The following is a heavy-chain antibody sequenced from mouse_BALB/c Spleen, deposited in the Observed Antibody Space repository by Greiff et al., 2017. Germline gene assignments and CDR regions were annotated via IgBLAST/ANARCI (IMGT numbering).Heavy chain of an antibody. CDR1: GYSITSDYA. Sequence: EVQRVESGPGLVKPSQSLSLTCTVTGYSITSDYAWNWIRQFPGNKLEWMGYISYSGSTSYNPSLKSRISITRDTSKNQFFLQLNSVTTEDTATYYCARKDGYYQSYWYFDVWGAGTTVTVSS. CDR2: ISYSGST. CDR3: ARKDGYYQSYWYFDV. J-gene: IGHJ1*01. V-gene: IGHV3-2*02. D-gene: IGHD2-3*01.